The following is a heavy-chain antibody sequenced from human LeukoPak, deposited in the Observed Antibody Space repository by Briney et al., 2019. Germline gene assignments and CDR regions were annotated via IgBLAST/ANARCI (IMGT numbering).Heavy chain of an antibody. CDR3: ARDYLSSGWYRDY. CDR1: GFTFSSYW. Sequence: GGSLRLSCAASGFTFSSYWMSWVRQAPGKGLEWVANIKQDGSEKYYVDSVKGRFTISRDNAKNSLYLQMNSLRAEDTAVYYCARDYLSSGWYRDYWGQGTLVTVSS. D-gene: IGHD6-19*01. V-gene: IGHV3-7*01. CDR2: IKQDGSEK. J-gene: IGHJ4*02.